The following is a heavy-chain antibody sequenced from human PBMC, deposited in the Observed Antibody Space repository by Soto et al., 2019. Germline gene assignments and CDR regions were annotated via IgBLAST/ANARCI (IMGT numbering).Heavy chain of an antibody. D-gene: IGHD5-18*01. Sequence: GGSLRLSCAASGFTFSRYWMSWVRQAPGKGLEWVANIKEDGSDKYYLDSVKGRFTISKDNAKNSVYLQLNSLRAEDTAIYYCARLGHLGESNYGYGDFWGQGTLVTVSS. CDR1: GFTFSRYW. CDR3: ARLGHLGESNYGYGDF. CDR2: IKEDGSDK. J-gene: IGHJ4*02. V-gene: IGHV3-7*01.